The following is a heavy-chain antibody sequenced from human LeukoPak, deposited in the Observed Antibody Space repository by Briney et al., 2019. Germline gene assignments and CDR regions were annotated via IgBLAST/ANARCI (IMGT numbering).Heavy chain of an antibody. CDR3: ARDGDTAMIWFNY. J-gene: IGHJ4*02. CDR1: GGSISSSNW. Sequence: PSETLSLTCAVSGGSISSSNWWSWVRQPPGKGLEWIGEIYHSGSTNYNPSLKSRVTISVDKSKNQFSLKLSSVTAADTAVYYCARDGDTAMIWFNYWGQGTLVTVSS. V-gene: IGHV4-4*02. D-gene: IGHD5-18*01. CDR2: IYHSGST.